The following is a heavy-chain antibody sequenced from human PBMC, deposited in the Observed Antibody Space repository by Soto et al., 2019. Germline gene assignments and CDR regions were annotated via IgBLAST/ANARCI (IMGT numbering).Heavy chain of an antibody. CDR3: AREPLSGYSSRLYYFDY. CDR2: IIPIFGTA. CDR1: GGTFSSYA. D-gene: IGHD6-13*01. J-gene: IGHJ4*02. V-gene: IGHV1-69*13. Sequence: ASVKVSCKASGGTFSSYAISWVRQAPGQGLEWMGGIIPIFGTANYAQRFKGRVTITADDSTSTAYMELSSLRSEDTAVYYCAREPLSGYSSRLYYFDYWGQGTLVTVSS.